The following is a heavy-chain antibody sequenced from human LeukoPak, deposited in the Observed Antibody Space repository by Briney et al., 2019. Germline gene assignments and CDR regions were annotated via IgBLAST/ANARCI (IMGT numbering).Heavy chain of an antibody. Sequence: ASVTVSCKTSGHTFINYDIAWVRQASGQGLEWMGWMNPKSGNRGSAQMFQGRVTMTMNTSMRTASMELSSLTSDDSAVYYCARASPGEYYYYGMDVWGQGTSVTVSS. CDR2: MNPKSGNR. J-gene: IGHJ6*02. CDR3: ARASPGEYYYYGMDV. V-gene: IGHV1-8*01. CDR1: GHTFINYD.